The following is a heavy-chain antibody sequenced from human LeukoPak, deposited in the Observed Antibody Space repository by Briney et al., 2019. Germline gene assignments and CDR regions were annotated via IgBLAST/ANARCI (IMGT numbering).Heavy chain of an antibody. Sequence: GGSLRLSCTASGFTFSSYGMHWIRQAPGKGLEWVAFIRNDGSIIYNADSVKGRFTISRDNSKNTLYLQMNSLRADDTAVYYCAKDPPLCYFDFWGQGTLVTVSS. CDR2: IRNDGSII. D-gene: IGHD3-16*01. CDR3: AKDPPLCYFDF. V-gene: IGHV3-30*02. J-gene: IGHJ4*03. CDR1: GFTFSSYG.